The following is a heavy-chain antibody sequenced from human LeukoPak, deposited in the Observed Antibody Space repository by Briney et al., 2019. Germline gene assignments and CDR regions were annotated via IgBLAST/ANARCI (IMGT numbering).Heavy chain of an antibody. D-gene: IGHD3-10*01. CDR2: ISSSGSTI. J-gene: IGHJ4*02. Sequence: GGSLRLSCAAPGFTFSSYAMSWIRQAPGKGLEWVSYISSSGSTIYYADSVKGRFTISRDNAKNSLYLQMNSLRAEDTAVYYCARVVVTMVRGVPYYFDYWGQGTLVTVSS. CDR1: GFTFSSYA. V-gene: IGHV3-11*04. CDR3: ARVVVTMVRGVPYYFDY.